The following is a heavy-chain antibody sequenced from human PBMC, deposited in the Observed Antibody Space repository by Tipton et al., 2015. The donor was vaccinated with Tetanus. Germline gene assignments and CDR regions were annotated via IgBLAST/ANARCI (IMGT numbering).Heavy chain of an antibody. CDR2: IRWNGGGT. CDR3: AKDTSVATEKGGTDV. Sequence: SLRLSCAASGFTFDDYTMHWVRQAPGKGLEWVSLIRWNGGGTHHADSVKGRFTVSRDNSKNPLYLQMNSLRTEDTALYYCAKDTSVATEKGGTDVWGLGTTVTVFS. CDR1: GFTFDDYT. J-gene: IGHJ6*02. D-gene: IGHD1-14*01. V-gene: IGHV3-43*01.